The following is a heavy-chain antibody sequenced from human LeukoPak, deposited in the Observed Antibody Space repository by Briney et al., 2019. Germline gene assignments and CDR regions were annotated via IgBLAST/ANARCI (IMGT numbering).Heavy chain of an antibody. V-gene: IGHV1-69*05. CDR3: ARRPAVYSSSWYTGAFDI. D-gene: IGHD6-13*01. CDR1: GGTFSSYA. Sequence: SVTVSCKASGGTFSSYAISWVRQAPGQGLEWMGGIIPIFGTANYAQKFQGRVTITTDESTSTAYTELSSLRSEDTAVYYCARRPAVYSSSWYTGAFDIWGQGTMVTVSS. J-gene: IGHJ3*02. CDR2: IIPIFGTA.